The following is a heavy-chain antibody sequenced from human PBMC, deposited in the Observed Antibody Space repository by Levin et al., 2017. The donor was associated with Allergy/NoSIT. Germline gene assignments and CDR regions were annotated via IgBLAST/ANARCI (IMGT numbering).Heavy chain of an antibody. CDR3: ARDVPPDGDFDY. CDR1: GFTFSSYS. Sequence: PGGSLRLSCAASGFTFSSYSMNWVRQAPGKGLEWVSSISSSSSYIYYADSVKGRFTISRDNAKNSLYLQMNSLRAEDTAVYYCARDVPPDGDFDYWGQGTLVTVSS. D-gene: IGHD5-24*01. V-gene: IGHV3-21*01. J-gene: IGHJ4*02. CDR2: ISSSSSYI.